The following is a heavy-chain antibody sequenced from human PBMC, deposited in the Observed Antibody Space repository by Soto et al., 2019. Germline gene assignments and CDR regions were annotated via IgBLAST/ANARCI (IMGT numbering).Heavy chain of an antibody. CDR1: GGSISSSSYY. J-gene: IGHJ6*02. CDR3: AGPNKAMGNGYYGMDV. D-gene: IGHD5-18*01. CDR2: IYYSGTT. V-gene: IGHV4-39*01. Sequence: QLQLQESGPGLVKPSETLSLTCTVSGGSISSSSYYWGWIRQPPGKGLEWIGSIYYSGTTYYNPSLKSRVTISADTSKNQSSLRLSSVTAADTAVYYCAGPNKAMGNGYYGMDVWGQGPTVTVSS.